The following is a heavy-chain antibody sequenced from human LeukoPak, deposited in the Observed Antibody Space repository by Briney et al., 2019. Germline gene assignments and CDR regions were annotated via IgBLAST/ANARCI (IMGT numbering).Heavy chain of an antibody. V-gene: IGHV5-51*01. CDR1: GYSFTSYW. CDR2: IYPGDSDT. Sequence: GESLKISCKGSGYSFTSYWIGWVRQMPGKGLEWMGIIYPGDSDTRYSPSFQGQVTISADKSISTAYLQWSSLKASDTAMYYCVRLGTYYYDSSGFPDAFDIWGQGIMVTVSS. CDR3: VRLGTYYYDSSGFPDAFDI. D-gene: IGHD3-22*01. J-gene: IGHJ3*02.